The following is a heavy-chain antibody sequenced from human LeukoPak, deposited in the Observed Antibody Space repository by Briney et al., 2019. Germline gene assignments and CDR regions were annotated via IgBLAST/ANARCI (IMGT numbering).Heavy chain of an antibody. CDR1: GYTFTSYG. CDR2: ISAYNGNT. CDR3: ARDRSSGWYGYYFDY. D-gene: IGHD6-19*01. J-gene: IGHJ4*02. V-gene: IGHV1-18*01. Sequence: ASVKVSCKASGYTFTSYGISWVRQAPGQGLEWMGWISAYNGNTNYAQKLQGRVTMTTDTSTSTANMELRSLRSDDTAVYYCARDRSSGWYGYYFDYWGQGTLVTVSS.